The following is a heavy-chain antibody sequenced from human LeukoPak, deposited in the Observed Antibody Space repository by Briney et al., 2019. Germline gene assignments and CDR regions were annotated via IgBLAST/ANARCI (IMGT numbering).Heavy chain of an antibody. V-gene: IGHV3-23*01. Sequence: GGSLRLSCAASGFTFSSYAMSWVRQAPGKGLEWASGISGSGGGTYYADSVKGRFTISRDNSKNTLYLQMNSLRVEDTAVFYCAKVRDGRSTGGTYYYYMDVWGKGTTVTVSS. J-gene: IGHJ6*03. CDR3: AKVRDGRSTGGTYYYYMDV. D-gene: IGHD1-26*01. CDR2: ISGSGGGT. CDR1: GFTFSSYA.